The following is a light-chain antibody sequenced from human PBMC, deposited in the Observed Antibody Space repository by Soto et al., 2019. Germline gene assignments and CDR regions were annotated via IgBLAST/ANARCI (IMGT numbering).Light chain of an antibody. CDR2: DVS. CDR3: SSYTSSSTRV. CDR1: RSDVGGYNY. V-gene: IGLV2-14*01. Sequence: QSVLTQPASVSGSPGRWIPFSSLGTRSDVGGYNYVSWYQQHPGKAPKLMIYDVSNRPSGVSNRFSGSKSGNTASLTISGLQAEDEADYYCSSYTSSSTRVFGTGTKVTVL. J-gene: IGLJ1*01.